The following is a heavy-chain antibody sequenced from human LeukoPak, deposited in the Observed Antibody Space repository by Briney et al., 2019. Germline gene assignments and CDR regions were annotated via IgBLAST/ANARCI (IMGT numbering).Heavy chain of an antibody. CDR3: AKDFTAMADYYYYGMDV. J-gene: IGHJ6*02. V-gene: IGHV3-30*18. CDR2: ISYDGSNK. Sequence: PGRSLRLSCAASGFTFSSYGMHWVRQAPGKGLEWVAVISYDGSNKYYADSVKGRFTISRDNSKNTLHLQMNSLRAEDTAVYYCAKDFTAMADYYYYGMDVWGQGTTVTVSS. CDR1: GFTFSSYG. D-gene: IGHD5-18*01.